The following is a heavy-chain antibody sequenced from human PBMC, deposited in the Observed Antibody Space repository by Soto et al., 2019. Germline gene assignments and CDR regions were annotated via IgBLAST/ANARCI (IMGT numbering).Heavy chain of an antibody. D-gene: IGHD3-10*01. CDR1: GYTFTIYG. CDR3: AICPAPIWFGELLYDWFDP. Sequence: ASVKVSCKASGYTFTIYGISWVRQAPGQGLEWMGWISAYNGNTNYAQKLQGRVTMTTDTSTSTAYMELRSLRSDDTAVYYCAICPAPIWFGELLYDWFDPWGQGTLVTVSS. V-gene: IGHV1-18*01. J-gene: IGHJ5*02. CDR2: ISAYNGNT.